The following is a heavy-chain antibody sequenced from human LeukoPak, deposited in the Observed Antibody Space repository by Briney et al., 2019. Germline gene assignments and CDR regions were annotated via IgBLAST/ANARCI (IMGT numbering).Heavy chain of an antibody. D-gene: IGHD2-15*01. Sequence: GGSLRLSCSASGFTFSSYSMNWVRQAPGKGLEWVSSISSGSTYIYYADSVKGRFTLSRDNAKNSLYLQMNSLRAEDTAVYYCASSSGASWGNFDYWGQGTLVTVSS. V-gene: IGHV3-21*01. CDR1: GFTFSSYS. CDR3: ASSSGASWGNFDY. J-gene: IGHJ4*02. CDR2: ISSGSTYI.